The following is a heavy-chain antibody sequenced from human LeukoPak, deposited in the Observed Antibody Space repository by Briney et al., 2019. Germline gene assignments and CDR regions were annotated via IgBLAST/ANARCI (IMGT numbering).Heavy chain of an antibody. CDR1: GFTVSSHY. D-gene: IGHD6-13*01. CDR3: ARVSQAADAVDY. Sequence: GSLRLSCAASGFTVSSHYMSWVRQAPGKGLEWVSLIYSGGSTYYADSVKGRFTISRDNSKNTLYLQMNSLRAEDTAVYYCARVSQAADAVDYWGQGTLVTVSS. V-gene: IGHV3-53*01. J-gene: IGHJ4*02. CDR2: IYSGGST.